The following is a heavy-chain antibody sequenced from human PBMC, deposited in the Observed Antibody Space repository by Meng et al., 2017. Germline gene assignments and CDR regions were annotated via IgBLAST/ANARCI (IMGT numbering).Heavy chain of an antibody. Sequence: GGSLRLSCAASGFTVSSNYMSWVRQAPGKGLEWVSVIYSGGSTYYADSVKGRFTISRDNSKNTLYLQMNSLRAEDTAVYYCAREGYYYDSSGYYAPSDYWGQGTLVTV. V-gene: IGHV3-66*02. CDR1: GFTVSSNY. J-gene: IGHJ4*02. CDR3: AREGYYYDSSGYYAPSDY. D-gene: IGHD3-22*01. CDR2: IYSGGST.